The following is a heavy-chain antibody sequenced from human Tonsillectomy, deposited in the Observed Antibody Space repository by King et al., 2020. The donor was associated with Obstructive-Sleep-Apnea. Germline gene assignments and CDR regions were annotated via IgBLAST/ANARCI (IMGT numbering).Heavy chain of an antibody. Sequence: VQLVESGAEVKKPGASVKVSCKASGYTFTNYYIHWGRQAPGQGLEWMSIINPTGGSTTYAQKFQGRVTVTRDTATSTVYMVLGSLRSEDTAMYYCARVLKYWGQGTLVTVSS. D-gene: IGHD2/OR15-2a*01. CDR1: GYTFTNYY. CDR3: ARVLKY. CDR2: INPTGGST. V-gene: IGHV1-46*01. J-gene: IGHJ4*02.